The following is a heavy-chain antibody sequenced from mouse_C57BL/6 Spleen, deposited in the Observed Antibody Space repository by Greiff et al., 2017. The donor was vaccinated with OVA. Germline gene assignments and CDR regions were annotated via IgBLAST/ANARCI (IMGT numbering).Heavy chain of an antibody. Sequence: EVQLQQSGPELVKPGASVKISCKASGYTFTDYYMNWGKQSHGKSLEWIGDINPNNGGTSYNQKFKGKATLTVDKSSSTAYMELRSLTSEDSAVYYCARRLYYDYDSYAMDYWGQGTSVTVSS. CDR2: INPNNGGT. J-gene: IGHJ4*01. D-gene: IGHD2-4*01. V-gene: IGHV1-26*01. CDR3: ARRLYYDYDSYAMDY. CDR1: GYTFTDYY.